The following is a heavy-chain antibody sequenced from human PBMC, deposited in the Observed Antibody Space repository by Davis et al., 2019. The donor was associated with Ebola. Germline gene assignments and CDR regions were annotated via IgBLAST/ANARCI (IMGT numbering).Heavy chain of an antibody. J-gene: IGHJ6*04. CDR2: INPSVGDP. D-gene: IGHD1-26*01. CDR1: GYTFTGYY. V-gene: IGHV1-46*01. CDR3: ARAGDGSDLPDTYIYYYGMDV. Sequence: ASVKVSCKASGYTFTGYYMHWVRQAPGQGLEWMGLINPSVGDPRYAPSFRGRVTMTRDTSTSTVYMELNSLGYDDTAVYFCARAGDGSDLPDTYIYYYGMDVWGKGTTVAVSS.